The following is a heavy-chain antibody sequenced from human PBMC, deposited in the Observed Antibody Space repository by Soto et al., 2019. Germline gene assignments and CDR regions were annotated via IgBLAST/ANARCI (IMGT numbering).Heavy chain of an antibody. CDR3: ARLAPRYYFDY. V-gene: IGHV4-59*01. J-gene: IGHJ4*02. CDR2: IYYSGST. Sequence: SETLSLTCTVSGGSIISYYWSWIRQPPGKGLEWIGYIYYSGSTNYNPSLKSRVTISVDTSKNQFSLKMSSVTAADTAVYYCARLAPRYYFDYWGQGTLVTVSS. CDR1: GGSIISYY.